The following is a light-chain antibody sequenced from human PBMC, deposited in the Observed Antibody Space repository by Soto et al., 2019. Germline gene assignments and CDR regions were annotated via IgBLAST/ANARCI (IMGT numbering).Light chain of an antibody. CDR1: QSVSSSY. Sequence: EIVLTQSPGTLSLSPGERATLSCRASQSVSSSYLAWYQQKPGQAPRLLIYGASSRATGIPDRFSGSGSGTDFTLTIIRLVPEDFAVYYCKQYGSAPPYTFCQGNKLEIK. V-gene: IGKV3-20*01. CDR2: GAS. J-gene: IGKJ2*01. CDR3: KQYGSAPPYT.